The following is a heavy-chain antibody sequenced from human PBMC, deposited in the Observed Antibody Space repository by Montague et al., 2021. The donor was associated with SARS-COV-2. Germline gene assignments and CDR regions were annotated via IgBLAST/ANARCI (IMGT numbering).Heavy chain of an antibody. CDR2: KKQDGSEK. D-gene: IGHD5-18*01. V-gene: IGHV3-7*01. J-gene: IGHJ5*02. CDR3: ARVPRGYSYDTWYNLVDH. Sequence: KKKQDGSEKYYVDSVKVRFTISRDNAKTSLYLQMNSLRAEDTALYYCARVPRGYSYDTWYNLVDHWGQGTLV.